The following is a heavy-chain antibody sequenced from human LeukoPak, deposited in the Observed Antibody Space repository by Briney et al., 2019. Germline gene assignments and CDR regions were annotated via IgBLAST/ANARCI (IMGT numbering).Heavy chain of an antibody. Sequence: GGSLRLSCAASGFTFSSYSMHWVRQAPGKGLEWVVVIWYDGSNKYYADSVKGRFTISRDNSKNTLYLQMNSLRAEDTAVYYCARVAGSGTEDFDYWGQGTLVTVSS. D-gene: IGHD6-19*01. CDR2: IWYDGSNK. CDR1: GFTFSSYS. CDR3: ARVAGSGTEDFDY. V-gene: IGHV3-33*01. J-gene: IGHJ4*02.